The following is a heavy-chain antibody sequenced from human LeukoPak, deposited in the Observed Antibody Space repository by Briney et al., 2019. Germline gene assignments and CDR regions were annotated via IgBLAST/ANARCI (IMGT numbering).Heavy chain of an antibody. J-gene: IGHJ4*02. CDR3: AREARATPDF. CDR2: ITNSGDFV. V-gene: IGHV3-11*01. Sequence: GGSLRLSCAASGFRFSGHYMSWIRQAPGKGLEWISYITNSGDFVNYADSVKGRFTISRDNAKNSLYLQMNSLRAEDTAVYYCAREARATPDFWGQGTVVTVSS. CDR1: GFRFSGHY. D-gene: IGHD1-26*01.